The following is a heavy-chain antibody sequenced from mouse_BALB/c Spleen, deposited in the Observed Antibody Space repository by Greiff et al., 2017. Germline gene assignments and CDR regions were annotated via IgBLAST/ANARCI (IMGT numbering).Heavy chain of an antibody. CDR2: IYPGGGYT. CDR1: GYTFTNYW. CDR3: AIYGNSPMDD. J-gene: IGHJ4*01. Sequence: VKLVESGAELVRPGTSVKISCKASGYTFTNYWLGWVKQRPGHGLEWIGDIYPGGGYTNYNEKFKGKATLTADTSSSTAYMQLSSLTSEDSAVYFCAIYGNSPMDDWGQGTSVTVSS. V-gene: IGHV1-63*02. D-gene: IGHD2-1*01.